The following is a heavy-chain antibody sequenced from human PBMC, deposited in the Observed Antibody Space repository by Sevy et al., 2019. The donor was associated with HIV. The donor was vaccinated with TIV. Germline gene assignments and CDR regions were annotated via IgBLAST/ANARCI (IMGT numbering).Heavy chain of an antibody. CDR2: MNPNSGNT. D-gene: IGHD3-16*02. J-gene: IGHJ5*02. CDR3: ARESYDYVWESYRYRWFDP. CDR1: GYTFTSYD. V-gene: IGHV1-8*01. Sequence: ASVKVSCKASGYTFTSYDINWVRQATGQGLEWMGWMNPNSGNTGYAQKFQGRVTMTRNTSISTAFMELSSLRSEETAVYYCARESYDYVWESYRYRWFDPWGQGTLVTVSS.